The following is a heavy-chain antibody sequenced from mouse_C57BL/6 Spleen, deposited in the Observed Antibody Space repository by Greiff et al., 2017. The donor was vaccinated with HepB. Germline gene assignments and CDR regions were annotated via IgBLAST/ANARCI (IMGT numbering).Heavy chain of an antibody. Sequence: EVQLKESGAELVRPGASVKLSCTASGFNIKDDYMHWVKKRPEQGLEWIGWIDPENGDTKYASKFQDKATLTVDTSSNTAYLHLRSLTSEDTAGYYCTRIAHWGQGTLVTVSA. CDR1: GFNIKDDY. CDR3: TRIAH. J-gene: IGHJ3*01. CDR2: IDPENGDT. V-gene: IGHV14-4*01.